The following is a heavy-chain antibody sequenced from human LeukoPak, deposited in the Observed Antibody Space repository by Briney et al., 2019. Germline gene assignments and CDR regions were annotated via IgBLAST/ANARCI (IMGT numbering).Heavy chain of an antibody. CDR2: IYYSGST. D-gene: IGHD5-18*01. Sequence: PSETLSLTCTVSGGSISSYYWSWIRQPPGKGLEWIGYIYYSGSTNYNPSLKSRVTISVDTSKNQFSLKLSSVTAADTAVYYCARHMGLGYSYGYPYFGYWGQGTLVTVSS. V-gene: IGHV4-59*08. J-gene: IGHJ4*02. CDR3: ARHMGLGYSYGYPYFGY. CDR1: GGSISSYY.